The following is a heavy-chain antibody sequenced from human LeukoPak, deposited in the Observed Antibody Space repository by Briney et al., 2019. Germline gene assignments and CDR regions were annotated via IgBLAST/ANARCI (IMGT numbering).Heavy chain of an antibody. J-gene: IGHJ4*02. CDR1: GFTVSSNY. CDR3: ARGAGWNYFDY. D-gene: IGHD6-19*01. CDR2: VYSDGTT. Sequence: GGSLRLSCACSGFTVSSNYMSWVRQAPGKGLEWVSVVYSDGTTYYADSVRGRFAISRDNSKNTLSLQMNSLRAEDTAVYYCARGAGWNYFDYWGQGTLVTVSS. V-gene: IGHV3-66*02.